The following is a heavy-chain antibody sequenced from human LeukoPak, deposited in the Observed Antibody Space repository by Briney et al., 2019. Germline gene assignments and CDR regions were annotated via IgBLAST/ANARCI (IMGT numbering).Heavy chain of an antibody. Sequence: GGSLRLSCAASGFTFDDYAMHWVRQAPGKGLEWVSGSSWNSGIIEYADSVKGRFTISRDNAKNSLYLQMNSLRAEDTAFYYCAKGQGSGSHYNWFDPWGQGTLVTVSS. D-gene: IGHD1-26*01. CDR3: AKGQGSGSHYNWFDP. CDR2: SSWNSGII. V-gene: IGHV3-9*01. J-gene: IGHJ5*02. CDR1: GFTFDDYA.